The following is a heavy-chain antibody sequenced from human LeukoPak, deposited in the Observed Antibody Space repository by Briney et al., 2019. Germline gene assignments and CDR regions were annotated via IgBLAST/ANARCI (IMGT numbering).Heavy chain of an antibody. J-gene: IGHJ4*02. CDR3: ARTGVSWDYFDY. CDR1: GFTFNNYW. CDR2: INQDGSEK. Sequence: GGSLRLSCVASGFTFNNYWMSWVRQAPGKGLEWVANINQDGSEKSYVDSVKGRFTISRDNAKNSLYLQMNSLRAEDTAVYYCARTGVSWDYFDYWGQGTLVTVSS. D-gene: IGHD3-10*01. V-gene: IGHV3-7*01.